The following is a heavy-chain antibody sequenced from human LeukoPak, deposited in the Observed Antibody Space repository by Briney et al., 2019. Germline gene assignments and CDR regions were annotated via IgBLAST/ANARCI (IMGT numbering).Heavy chain of an antibody. CDR3: ARANGRAVAANYYYYYMDV. J-gene: IGHJ6*03. V-gene: IGHV4-4*07. CDR1: GGSIRSYY. D-gene: IGHD6-19*01. Sequence: SETLSLTCTVSGGSIRSYYWSWIRQPAGKGLEWIGRIYTSGSTNYNPSLKSRVTISVDKSKNQFSLKLSSVTAADTAVYYWARANGRAVAANYYYYYMDVWGKGTTVTVSS. CDR2: IYTSGST.